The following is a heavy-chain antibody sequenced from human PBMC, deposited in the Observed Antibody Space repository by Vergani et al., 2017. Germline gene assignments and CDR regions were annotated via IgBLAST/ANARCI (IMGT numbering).Heavy chain of an antibody. CDR3: ARGDYGILTGYRY. CDR2: INPSGGHT. CDR1: GYTFSNYY. V-gene: IGHV1-46*03. D-gene: IGHD3-9*01. Sequence: QVQVVPSGAEVKKSGASVKVSCKTSGYTFSNYYMHWVRQAPGQGLEWMGIINPSGGHTNYAQKFQGRVTMTRDTSTSTVYMELSSLRSEATAIYYCARGDYGILTGYRYWGQGTLGTVSA. J-gene: IGHJ4*02.